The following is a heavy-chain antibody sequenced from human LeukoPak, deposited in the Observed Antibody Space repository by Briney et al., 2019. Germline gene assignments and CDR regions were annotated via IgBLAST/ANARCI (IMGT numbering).Heavy chain of an antibody. CDR2: ISGSGGST. D-gene: IGHD2-2*01. CDR3: AKGQYQLLSTYYGMDV. CDR1: GFTFSSYA. J-gene: IGHJ6*02. Sequence: PGGSLRLSCAASGFTFSSYAMSWVRQAPGKGLEWVSAISGSGGSTYYADSVKGRFTISRDNSKNTLYLQMNSLRAEDTAVYYCAKGQYQLLSTYYGMDVWGQGTTVTVSS. V-gene: IGHV3-23*01.